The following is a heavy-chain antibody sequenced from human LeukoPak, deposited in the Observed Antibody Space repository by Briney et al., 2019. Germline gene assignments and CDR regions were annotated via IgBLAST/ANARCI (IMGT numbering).Heavy chain of an antibody. CDR1: GFTFSSYE. V-gene: IGHV3-48*03. CDR3: AAILGYCTNGVCYTGYHGMDV. Sequence: GGSLRLSCAASGFTFSSYEMNWVRQAPGKGLEWVSYISSSGSTIYYADSVKGRFTISRDNAKNSLYLQMNSLRAEDTAVYYCAAILGYCTNGVCYTGYHGMDVWGQGTTVTVSS. D-gene: IGHD2-8*01. CDR2: ISSSGSTI. J-gene: IGHJ6*02.